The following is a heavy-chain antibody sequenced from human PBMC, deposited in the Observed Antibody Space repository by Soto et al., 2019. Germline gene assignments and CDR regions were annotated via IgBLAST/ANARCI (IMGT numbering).Heavy chain of an antibody. Sequence: QVQLQESGPGLVKPSGTLSLTCAVSGVSISSHDWWTWVRQPPGKGLEWIGESHQSGNTNYNSSLESRVTISVDKSKNQFSLKLTSVTVADTAVYYCATRDSSRFYWGPGILVTVSS. CDR1: GVSISSHDW. V-gene: IGHV4-4*02. D-gene: IGHD6-13*01. CDR2: SHQSGNT. J-gene: IGHJ4*02. CDR3: ATRDSSRFY.